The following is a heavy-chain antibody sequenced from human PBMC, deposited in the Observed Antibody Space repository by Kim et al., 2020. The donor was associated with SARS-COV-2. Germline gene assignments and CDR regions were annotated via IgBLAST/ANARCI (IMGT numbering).Heavy chain of an antibody. J-gene: IGHJ6*02. Sequence: YYADSVKGRFTISRDNSKNTLYLQMNSLRAEDTAVYYCARDLGSGYGMDVWGQGTTVTVSS. D-gene: IGHD3-10*01. CDR3: ARDLGSGYGMDV. V-gene: IGHV3-33*01.